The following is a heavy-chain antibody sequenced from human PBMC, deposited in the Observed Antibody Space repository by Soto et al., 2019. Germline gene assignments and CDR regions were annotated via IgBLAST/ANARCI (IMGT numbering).Heavy chain of an antibody. J-gene: IGHJ4*02. V-gene: IGHV1-8*02. D-gene: IGHD6-13*01. CDR1: LGAFRSHA. CDR2: MNPNSGNT. Sequence: ASVKVSSKACLGAFRSHAINWVVHATVQVRGVIVWMNPNSGNTGYAQKFQGRVTMTRNTSISTAYMELSSLRAEDTAVYYCAKDLVPGYSSSWYGTRGPNFDYWGQGTLVTVSS. CDR3: AKDLVPGYSSSWYGTRGPNFDY.